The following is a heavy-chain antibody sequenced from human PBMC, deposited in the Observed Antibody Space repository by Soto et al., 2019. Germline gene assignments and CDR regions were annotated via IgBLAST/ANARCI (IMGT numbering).Heavy chain of an antibody. Sequence: EVQLVESGGGLVQPGGSLRLSCSASGFTFSSYAMHWVRQAPGKGLEYVSAISSNGGSTYYADSVKGRFTISRDNSKNTLYLQMSSRRAEDTAVYYCVKWAGSSGWYSDSYLDYWGQGTLVTVSS. J-gene: IGHJ4*02. V-gene: IGHV3-64D*06. D-gene: IGHD6-19*01. CDR3: VKWAGSSGWYSDSYLDY. CDR1: GFTFSSYA. CDR2: ISSNGGST.